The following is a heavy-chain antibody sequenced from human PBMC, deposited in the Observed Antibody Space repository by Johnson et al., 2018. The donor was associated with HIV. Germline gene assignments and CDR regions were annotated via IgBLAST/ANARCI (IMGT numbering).Heavy chain of an antibody. J-gene: IGHJ3*02. CDR2: ISYDGSNK. CDR1: GFTVRSNY. CDR3: ARDGGETVVGSGAFDI. V-gene: IGHV3-30*03. Sequence: VQLVESGGGLVQPGGSLRLSCAASGFTVRSNYMSWVRQAPGKGLEWVAVISYDGSNKYYADSVKGRFTISRDNSKNTLYLQMNSLRAEDTAVYYCARDGGETVVGSGAFDIWGQGTMVTVSS. D-gene: IGHD4-23*01.